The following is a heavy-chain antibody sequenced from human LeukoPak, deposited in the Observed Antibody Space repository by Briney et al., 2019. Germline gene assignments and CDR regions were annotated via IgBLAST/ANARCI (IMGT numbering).Heavy chain of an antibody. CDR3: AISIAGSTGWIWFDP. CDR1: GFPFTSYL. CDR2: LGAAGDT. V-gene: IGHV3-13*01. J-gene: IGHJ5*02. D-gene: IGHD4-11*01. Sequence: GGSLRLSCAASGFPFTSYLMHWVRQSTGKGLEWVATLGAAGDTHYPGSVKGRFTISRETARRSLFLQMTSLRPGDSALYYCAISIAGSTGWIWFDPSGQGTLVTVSS.